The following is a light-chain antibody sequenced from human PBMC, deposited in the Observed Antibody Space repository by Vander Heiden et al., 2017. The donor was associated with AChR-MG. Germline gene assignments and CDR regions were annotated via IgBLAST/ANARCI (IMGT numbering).Light chain of an antibody. CDR3: CSYAGSTLYV. CDR1: SSDVGSYNL. J-gene: IGLJ1*01. Sequence: QSALTQPAPVSGSPGQSITISCTGTSSDVGSYNLISWYRQHPGKAPKLLIYEGSKRPSGVSNRFSGSKSGNTASLTISGLQAEDEADYYCCSYAGSTLYVSGTGTKV. V-gene: IGLV2-23*01. CDR2: EGS.